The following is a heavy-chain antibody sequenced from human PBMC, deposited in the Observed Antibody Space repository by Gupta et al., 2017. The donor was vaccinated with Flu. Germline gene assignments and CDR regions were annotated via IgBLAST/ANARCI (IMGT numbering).Heavy chain of an antibody. CDR3: VTEGKLTDNRMQYYYGMDV. V-gene: IGHV3-74*01. D-gene: IGHD3-9*01. CDR2: IKTGGSDT. CDR1: GFAFSNSW. J-gene: IGHJ6*02. Sequence: EVHLVESGGGLVQRGGSLRLSCAASGFAFSNSWMHWVRQAPGQGLVWVSRIKTGGSDTTYADSVKGRFTISRDNAKNTVYLQMNSLRGEDTAVYYCVTEGKLTDNRMQYYYGMDVWGQGTTVTVSS.